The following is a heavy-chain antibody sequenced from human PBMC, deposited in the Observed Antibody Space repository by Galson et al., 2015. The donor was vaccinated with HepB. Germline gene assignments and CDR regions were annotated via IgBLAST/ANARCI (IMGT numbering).Heavy chain of an antibody. J-gene: IGHJ4*02. D-gene: IGHD2-21*01. Sequence: SVKVSCKASGYTFSGYDMHWVRQAPGQGLEWMGWINPNSGGTNYAQKFQGWVTMTRDNSTSTAYLEMNSLRSEDTAGYYCAIDAGDADYWGQGTLVTVSS. CDR2: INPNSGGT. CDR3: AIDAGDADY. V-gene: IGHV1-2*04. CDR1: GYTFSGYD.